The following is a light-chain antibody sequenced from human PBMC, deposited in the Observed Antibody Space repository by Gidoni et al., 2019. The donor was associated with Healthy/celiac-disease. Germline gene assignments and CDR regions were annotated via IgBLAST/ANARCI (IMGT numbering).Light chain of an antibody. J-gene: IGKJ1*01. V-gene: IGKV3-11*01. CDR3: QQRCNCPRT. CDR2: DAS. Sequence: ELVLTQSPATLSLSTGERATLTCRASQSVSSYLAWYQQKPGQAPRLLIYDASNRATGIPARFSGSGSGTDFTLTISSLEPEDFAVYYCQQRCNCPRTFGQGTKVEIK. CDR1: QSVSSY.